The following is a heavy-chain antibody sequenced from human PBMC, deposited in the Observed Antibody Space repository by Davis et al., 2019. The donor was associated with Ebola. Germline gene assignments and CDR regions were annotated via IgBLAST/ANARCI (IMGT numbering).Heavy chain of an antibody. CDR3: AKDHFGSGIVDYFDY. Sequence: GEFLKISCAASGFTFSSYAMNWVRQAPGKGLEWVSGISGRGGSTDYADSVKGRFNISRDNSKNTLYLQMNSLRAEDTAVYYCAKDHFGSGIVDYFDYWGQGTLVTVSS. CDR1: GFTFSSYA. V-gene: IGHV3-23*01. D-gene: IGHD6-19*01. CDR2: ISGRGGST. J-gene: IGHJ4*02.